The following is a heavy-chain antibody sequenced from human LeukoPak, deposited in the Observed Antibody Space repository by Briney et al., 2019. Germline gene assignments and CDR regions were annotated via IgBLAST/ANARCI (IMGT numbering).Heavy chain of an antibody. CDR2: ISGSGGST. Sequence: HPGGSLRLSCAASGFTFSSYAMSWVRQAPGKGLEWVSAISGSGGSTYYADSVRGRFTISRDNSKNTLYLQMNSLRAEDTAVYYCANSPFQYYYYMDVWGKGTTVTVSS. J-gene: IGHJ6*03. V-gene: IGHV3-23*01. CDR3: ANSPFQYYYYMDV. CDR1: GFTFSSYA.